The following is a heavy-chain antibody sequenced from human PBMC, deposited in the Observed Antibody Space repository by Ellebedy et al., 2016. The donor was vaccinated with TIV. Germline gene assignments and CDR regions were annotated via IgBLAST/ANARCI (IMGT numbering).Heavy chain of an antibody. CDR2: ISSSSSTI. CDR3: AKDRERFGEMSYYGMDV. D-gene: IGHD3-10*01. CDR1: GFTFSSYS. V-gene: IGHV3-48*01. J-gene: IGHJ6*02. Sequence: GESLKISXAASGFTFSSYSMNWVRQAPGKGLEWVSYISSSSSTIYYADSVKGRFTISRDNAKNSLYLQMNSLRAEDTALYYCAKDRERFGEMSYYGMDVWGHGTTVTVSS.